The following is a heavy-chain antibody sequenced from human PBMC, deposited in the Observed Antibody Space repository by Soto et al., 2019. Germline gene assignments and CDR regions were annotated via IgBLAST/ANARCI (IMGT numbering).Heavy chain of an antibody. Sequence: SVKVSCKASGGTFSSYAISWVRQAPGQGLEWMGGIIPIFGTANYAQKFQGRVTITADESTSTAYMELSSLRSEDTAVYYCARVGYCSSTSCYIARHNWFDPWGQGTLVTVSS. CDR1: GGTFSSYA. CDR2: IIPIFGTA. D-gene: IGHD2-2*02. CDR3: ARVGYCSSTSCYIARHNWFDP. J-gene: IGHJ5*02. V-gene: IGHV1-69*13.